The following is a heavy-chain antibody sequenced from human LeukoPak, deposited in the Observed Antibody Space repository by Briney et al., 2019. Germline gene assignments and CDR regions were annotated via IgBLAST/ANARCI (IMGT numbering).Heavy chain of an antibody. V-gene: IGHV1-3*01. J-gene: IGHJ5*02. CDR3: VLLDQNIPIDP. CDR1: GYTFTSYA. Sequence: ASVKVSCKASGYTFTSYAMHWVRQAPGQRLEWMGWINAGNGNTKYSQKFQGRVTITRDTSASTAYMELSSLRSEDTAAYYCVLLDQNIPIDPWGQGTLVTVSS. D-gene: IGHD2/OR15-2a*01. CDR2: INAGNGNT.